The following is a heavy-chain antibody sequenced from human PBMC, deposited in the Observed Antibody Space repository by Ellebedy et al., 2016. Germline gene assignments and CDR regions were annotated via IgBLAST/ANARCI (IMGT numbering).Heavy chain of an antibody. CDR1: GFTLSDYS. D-gene: IGHD3-16*01. V-gene: IGHV3-21*01. CDR2: ITSSSSYI. Sequence: GESLKISCAASGFTLSDYSMNWVRQAPGKGLEWVSSITSSSSYIFYADSVKGRFTISRDNAKNSVYLQMNSLRGEDTALYYCARGVGGTSLNWFDPWGQGTLVIVSS. J-gene: IGHJ5*02. CDR3: ARGVGGTSLNWFDP.